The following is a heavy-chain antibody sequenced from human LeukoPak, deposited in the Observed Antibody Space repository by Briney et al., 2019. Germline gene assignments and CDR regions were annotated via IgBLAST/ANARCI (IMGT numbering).Heavy chain of an antibody. D-gene: IGHD3-3*01. J-gene: IGHJ4*02. CDR3: ARGLQVFFFGVASFDY. CDR2: IIPIFGTA. Sequence: PVASVKVSCKASGGTFSSYAISWVRQAPGQGLEWMGGIIPIFGTANYAQKFQGRVTITADESTSTAYMELSSQRSEDTAVYYCARGLQVFFFGVASFDYWGQGTLVTVSS. CDR1: GGTFSSYA. V-gene: IGHV1-69*13.